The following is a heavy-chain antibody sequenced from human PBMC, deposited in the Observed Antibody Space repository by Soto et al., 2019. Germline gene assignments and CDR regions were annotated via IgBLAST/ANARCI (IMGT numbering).Heavy chain of an antibody. CDR1: GFTFSSYA. CDR3: ARAASSSDY. CDR2: ISYDGSNK. J-gene: IGHJ4*02. V-gene: IGHV3-30-3*01. Sequence: GGSLRLSCAASGFTFSSYAMHWVRQAPGKGLEWVAVISYDGSNKYYADSVKGRFTISRDNSKNTLYPQMNSLRAEDTAVYYCARAASSSDYWGQGTLVTVSS.